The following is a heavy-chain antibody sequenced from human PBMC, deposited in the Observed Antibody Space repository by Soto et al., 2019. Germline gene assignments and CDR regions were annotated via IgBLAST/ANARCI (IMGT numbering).Heavy chain of an antibody. CDR3: GLRYCSRTTCPPLNSYFYMDV. CDR2: INYSGGTT. CDR1: GFTFNNYA. J-gene: IGHJ6*03. Sequence: GGSLRLSCAASGFTFNNYAMTWVRQAPGKGLDWVSGINYSGGTTFYAGSVKGRFAVSRDNSKNTLYLQMSSLRTEDTAIYYCGLRYCSRTTCPPLNSYFYMDVWGKGTTVTVSS. D-gene: IGHD2-2*01. V-gene: IGHV3-23*01.